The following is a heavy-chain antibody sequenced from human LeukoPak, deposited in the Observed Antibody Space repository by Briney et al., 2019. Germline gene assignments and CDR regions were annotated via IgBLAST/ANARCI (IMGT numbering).Heavy chain of an antibody. CDR2: ISGSGGST. V-gene: IGHV3-23*01. D-gene: IGHD3-22*01. CDR3: AKGGVVDLFDY. J-gene: IGHJ4*02. CDR1: GFAFTTYG. Sequence: GGSLRLSCAASGFAFTTYGMTWVRQAPGKGLEWVSAISGSGGSTYYADSVKGRFTISRDNSKNTLYLQMNSLRAEDTAVYYCAKGGVVDLFDYWGQGTLVTVSS.